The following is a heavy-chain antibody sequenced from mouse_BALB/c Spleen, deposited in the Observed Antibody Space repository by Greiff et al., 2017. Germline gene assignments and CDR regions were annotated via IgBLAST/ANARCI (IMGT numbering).Heavy chain of an antibody. V-gene: IGHV5-9-4*01. CDR1: GFTFSSYA. D-gene: IGHD2-10*02. CDR2: ISSGGSYT. CDR3: AREYGNYLYYAMDY. Sequence: EVQVVESGGGLVKPGGSLKLSCAASGFTFSSYAMSWVRQSPEKRLEWVAEISSGGSYTYYPDTVTGRFTISRDNAKNTLYLEMSSLRSEDTAMYYCAREYGNYLYYAMDYWGQGTSVTVSS. J-gene: IGHJ4*01.